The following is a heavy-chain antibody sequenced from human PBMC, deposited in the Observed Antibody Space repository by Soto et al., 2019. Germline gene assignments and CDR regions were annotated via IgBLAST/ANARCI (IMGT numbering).Heavy chain of an antibody. CDR3: ARDSSRGLSYFDY. D-gene: IGHD3-10*01. V-gene: IGHV1-2*04. Sequence: SGYTFTGYYMHWVRQAPGQGLEWMGWINPNSGGTNYAQKFQGWVTMTRDTSISTAYMELSRLRSDDTAVYYCARDSSRGLSYFDYWGQGTLVTVSS. J-gene: IGHJ4*02. CDR1: GYTFTGYY. CDR2: INPNSGGT.